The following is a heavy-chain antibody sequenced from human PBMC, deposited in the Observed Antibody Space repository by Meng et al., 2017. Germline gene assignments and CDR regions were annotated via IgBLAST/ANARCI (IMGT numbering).Heavy chain of an antibody. CDR3: ASSGYSYGYRFDY. CDR2: INHSGST. CDR1: GGDFSGYY. V-gene: IGHV4-34*01. D-gene: IGHD5-18*01. Sequence: QVQLQQWGAGLLKPSGTLSLPCAVYGGDFSGYYWSWIRQPPGKGLEWIGEINHSGSTNYNPSLKNRVTISVDTSKNQFSLKLSSVTAADTAVYYCASSGYSYGYRFDYWGQGTLVTVSS. J-gene: IGHJ4*02.